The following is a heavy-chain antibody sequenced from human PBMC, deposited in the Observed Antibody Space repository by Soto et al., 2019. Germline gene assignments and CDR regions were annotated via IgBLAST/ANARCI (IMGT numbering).Heavy chain of an antibody. V-gene: IGHV3-30*18. CDR1: GFSFSSYG. CDR3: ANGYGVSPRVARASYYNYFYGVDV. CDR2: ISSDGGAK. Sequence: GSLRLSCGASGFSFSSYGMHRFRQAPGEGREWLSLISSDGGAKVYAESVKGRFTICRDYSKYTLYLQGDSLRGYATADYFCANGYGVSPRVARASYYNYFYGVDVWGRETTVTVCS. D-gene: IGHD5-18*01. J-gene: IGHJ6*02.